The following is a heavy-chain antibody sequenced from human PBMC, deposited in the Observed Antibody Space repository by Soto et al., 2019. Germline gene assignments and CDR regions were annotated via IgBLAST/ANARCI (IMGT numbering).Heavy chain of an antibody. V-gene: IGHV4-34*01. CDR1: GGSFSGYY. CDR3: ARGRVLRWFGEVFANTYGMDV. Sequence: SETLSLTCAVSGGSFSGYYWSWIRQPPGKGLEWIGEINHSGSTNYNPSLKSRVTISVDTSKNQFSLKLSSVTAADTAVYYCARGRVLRWFGEVFANTYGMDVWGQGTTVTVSS. CDR2: INHSGST. J-gene: IGHJ6*02. D-gene: IGHD3-10*01.